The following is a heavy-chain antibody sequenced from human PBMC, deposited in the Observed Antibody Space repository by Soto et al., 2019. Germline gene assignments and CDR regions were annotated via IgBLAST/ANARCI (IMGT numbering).Heavy chain of an antibody. CDR3: ARMYYDFWSGPEASYGMDV. D-gene: IGHD3-3*01. Sequence: SETLSLTCTVSGGSIRSSSYYWGWIRQPPGKGLEWIGYIYYSGSTNYNPSLKSRVTISVDASKNQFSLKLSSVTAADTAVYYCARMYYDFWSGPEASYGMDVWGQGTTVTVSS. CDR1: GGSIRSSSYY. J-gene: IGHJ6*02. V-gene: IGHV4-61*05. CDR2: IYYSGST.